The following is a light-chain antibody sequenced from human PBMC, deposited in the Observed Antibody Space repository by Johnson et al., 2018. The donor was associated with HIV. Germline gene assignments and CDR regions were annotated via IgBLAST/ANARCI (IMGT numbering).Light chain of an antibody. CDR2: DNN. J-gene: IGLJ1*01. CDR1: SSNIGNNY. CDR3: VTWDNSLNSPV. V-gene: IGLV1-51*01. Sequence: QFVLTQPPSVSAAPGQKVAISCSGSSSNIGNNYVSWYQQVPGTAPKLLIYDNNRRPSGIPDRFSGSKSGSLATLGITGLQTGDEAVYYCVTWDNSLNSPVFGTGTKVTVL.